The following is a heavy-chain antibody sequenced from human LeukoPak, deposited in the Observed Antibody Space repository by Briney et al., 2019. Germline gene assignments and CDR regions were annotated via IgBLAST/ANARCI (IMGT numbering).Heavy chain of an antibody. J-gene: IGHJ4*02. V-gene: IGHV3-21*01. CDR3: ARSDGNPYFDY. CDR2: ISGSSSYI. Sequence: PGGSLRLSCAASGFTFSSYSMNWVRQAPGKGVDWVSSISGSSSYIYYAGSGRGRFTISRDNAKNSLYLHMNRLRAEDTAVYYCARSDGNPYFDYWGQGTLVTVSS. CDR1: GFTFSSYS. D-gene: IGHD4-23*01.